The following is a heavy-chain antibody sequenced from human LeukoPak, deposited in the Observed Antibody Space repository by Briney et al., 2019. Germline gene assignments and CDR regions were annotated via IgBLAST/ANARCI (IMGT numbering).Heavy chain of an antibody. Sequence: ASVKVSCKASGYTFTSYGISWVRRAPGQGLEWMGWISDYNGNTNYAQKLQGRVTMTTDTSTSTAYMELRSLRSDDTAVYYCARDLYRDSLPASWFDPWGQGTLVTVSS. CDR1: GYTFTSYG. CDR3: ARDLYRDSLPASWFDP. J-gene: IGHJ5*02. V-gene: IGHV1-18*01. CDR2: ISDYNGNT. D-gene: IGHD4-11*01.